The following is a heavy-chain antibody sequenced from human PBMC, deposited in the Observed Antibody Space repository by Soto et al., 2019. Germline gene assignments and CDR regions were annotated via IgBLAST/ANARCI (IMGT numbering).Heavy chain of an antibody. CDR2: MSYDGTNE. J-gene: IGHJ4*02. CDR3: AKDFRNRQWFGEAFDY. D-gene: IGHD3-10*01. CDR1: GFTFSNYG. Sequence: PGGSRRRSCAASGFTFSNYGMHWVRRAPGKGLEWVAVMSYDGTNEYYADSVKGRFTISRDNSKNTLYLQINSLRTGDTAVYFCAKDFRNRQWFGEAFDYWGQGTLVTVSS. V-gene: IGHV3-30*18.